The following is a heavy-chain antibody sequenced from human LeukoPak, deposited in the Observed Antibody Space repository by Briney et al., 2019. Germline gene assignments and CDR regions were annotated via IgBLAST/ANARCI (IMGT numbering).Heavy chain of an antibody. CDR2: ISGSDGTT. Sequence: GGSLRLSCAASGFTFSSYAMSWVRQAPGKGLEWVSAISGSDGTTYYADSVKGRFTISRDNSKYTLSLQMNSLRAEDTAVYYCAKDSLRTVPKASFDSWGQGTLVTVSS. J-gene: IGHJ4*02. D-gene: IGHD2-2*01. CDR1: GFTFSSYA. CDR3: AKDSLRTVPKASFDS. V-gene: IGHV3-23*01.